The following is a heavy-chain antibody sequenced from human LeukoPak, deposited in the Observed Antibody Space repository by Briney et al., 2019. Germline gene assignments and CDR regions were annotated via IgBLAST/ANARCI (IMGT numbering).Heavy chain of an antibody. J-gene: IGHJ4*02. V-gene: IGHV4-39*01. CDR2: IYYSGST. CDR1: GDSISSSIYY. Sequence: SETLSLTCTVSGDSISSSIYYWGWLRQPPGKGLEWIGSIYYSGSTFYNPSLKSRVTISVDTSRNQFSLKLSSVTAADTAVYHCARGLRWGQGTLVTVSS. CDR3: ARGLR.